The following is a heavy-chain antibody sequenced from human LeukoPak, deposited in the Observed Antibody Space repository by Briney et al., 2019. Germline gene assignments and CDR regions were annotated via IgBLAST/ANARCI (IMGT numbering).Heavy chain of an antibody. CDR3: ASSMVRGVIVY. Sequence: GGSLRLSCAASGFTFSSHWMHWVRQAPGKGLEWVAVISYDGSNKYYADSVKGRFTISRDNSKNTLYLQMNSLRAEDTAVYYCASSMVRGVIVYWGQGTLVTVSS. J-gene: IGHJ4*02. CDR2: ISYDGSNK. D-gene: IGHD3-10*01. V-gene: IGHV3-30-3*01. CDR1: GFTFSSHW.